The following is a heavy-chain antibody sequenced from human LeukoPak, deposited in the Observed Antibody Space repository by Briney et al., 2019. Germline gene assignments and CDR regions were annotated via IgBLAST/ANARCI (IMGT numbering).Heavy chain of an antibody. CDR1: GGTFISYA. Sequence: SVKVSCKASGGTFISYAISWVRQAPGHGLEWMGGIIPIFGTANYAQKFQGRVTITADESTSTAYMELSSLRSEDTAVYYCARWVVGAPRFDPWGQGTLVTVSS. CDR2: IIPIFGTA. D-gene: IGHD1-26*01. CDR3: ARWVVGAPRFDP. J-gene: IGHJ5*02. V-gene: IGHV1-69*13.